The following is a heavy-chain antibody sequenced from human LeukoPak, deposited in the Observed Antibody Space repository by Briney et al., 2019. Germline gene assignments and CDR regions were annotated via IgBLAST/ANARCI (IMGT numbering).Heavy chain of an antibody. V-gene: IGHV3-15*07. D-gene: IGHD3-22*01. CDR2: IRSNSDGGTI. J-gene: IGHJ5*02. CDR3: ATDFYDST. CDR1: GFTFSNAW. Sequence: GGSLRPSCATSGFTFSNAWMNWVRQAPGKGLEWVGRIRSNSDGGTIDYAAPVKGRFTLSRDDSKTTLYLQMNSLQTEDTAVYYCATDFYDSTWGQGTLVTVSS.